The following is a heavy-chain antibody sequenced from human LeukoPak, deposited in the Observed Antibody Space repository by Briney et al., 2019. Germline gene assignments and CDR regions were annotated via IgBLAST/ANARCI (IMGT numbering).Heavy chain of an antibody. J-gene: IGHJ4*02. CDR1: GGSISSSYYY. Sequence: SETLSLTCTVSGGSISSSYYYWGWIRQPPGKGLEWIGSFSYSGNTYYNPSLKSRVTVSVDTSENHFSLKVNSVTAADTAVYYCAIHKPWGHAYFDRWGQGTLVTVSS. V-gene: IGHV4-39*02. CDR2: FSYSGNT. CDR3: AIHKPWGHAYFDR. D-gene: IGHD7-27*01.